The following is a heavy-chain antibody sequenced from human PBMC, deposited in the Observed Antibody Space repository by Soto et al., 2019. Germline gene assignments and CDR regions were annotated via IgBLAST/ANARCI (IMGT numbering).Heavy chain of an antibody. V-gene: IGHV1-18*01. CDR3: ARVQSGYDFAY. CDR2: ISANNGKT. Sequence: QVQLVQSGAEVKKPGASVKVSCKASGYTFTSYGINWVRQAPGQGLEWMGWISANNGKTHYAQKLQGRVTMTTDTSTSTGYMELRSLRSDDTAVYYCARVQSGYDFAYWGQGTLVTVSS. D-gene: IGHD5-12*01. J-gene: IGHJ4*02. CDR1: GYTFTSYG.